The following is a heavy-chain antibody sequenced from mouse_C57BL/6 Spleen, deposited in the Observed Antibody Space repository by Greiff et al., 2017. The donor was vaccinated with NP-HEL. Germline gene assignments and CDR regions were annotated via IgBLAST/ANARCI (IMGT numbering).Heavy chain of an antibody. V-gene: IGHV1-55*01. CDR2: IYPGSGST. J-gene: IGHJ1*03. Sequence: QVQLQQPGAELVKPGASVKMSCKASGYTFTSYWITWVKQRPGQGLEWIGDIYPGSGSTNYNEKFKSKATLTVDTSSSTAYMQLSSLTSEDSAVYYCAREMDYGSSHYWYFDVWGTGTTVTVSS. CDR1: GYTFTSYW. D-gene: IGHD1-1*01. CDR3: AREMDYGSSHYWYFDV.